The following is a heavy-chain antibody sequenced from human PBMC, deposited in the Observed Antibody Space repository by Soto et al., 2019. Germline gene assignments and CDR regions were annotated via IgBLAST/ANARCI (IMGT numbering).Heavy chain of an antibody. D-gene: IGHD3-3*01. V-gene: IGHV4-59*01. CDR3: ASMEGTTPRITTFGVVTPRDSYSSGMAV. J-gene: IGHJ6*02. Sequence: PAETLSLTCTVSGGSISSYYWSWIRQPPGKGLEWIGDIYYSGSTNYNPSLKSRVTISVDTSKNQFSLKLSSVTAAERAVYYRASMEGTTPRITTFGVVTPRDSYSSGMAVWGQGTTVP. CDR1: GGSISSYY. CDR2: IYYSGST.